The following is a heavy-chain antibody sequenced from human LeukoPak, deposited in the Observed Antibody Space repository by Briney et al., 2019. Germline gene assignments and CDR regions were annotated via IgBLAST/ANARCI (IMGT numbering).Heavy chain of an antibody. CDR3: ARDFPRNYYGSGSYTRWFDP. Sequence: SETLSPTCTVSGGSISSYYWSWIRQPPGKGLEWIGYIYYSGSTNYNPSLKSRVTISVDTSKNQFSLRLSSVTAADTAVYYCARDFPRNYYGSGSYTRWFDPWGQGTLVTVSS. CDR2: IYYSGST. CDR1: GGSISSYY. J-gene: IGHJ5*02. D-gene: IGHD3-10*01. V-gene: IGHV4-59*01.